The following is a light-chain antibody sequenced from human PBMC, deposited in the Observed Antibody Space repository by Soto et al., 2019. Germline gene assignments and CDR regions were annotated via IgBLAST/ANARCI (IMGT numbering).Light chain of an antibody. CDR2: GTS. J-gene: IGKJ1*01. V-gene: IGKV3-20*01. CDR1: QNVGSRY. Sequence: EIVLTQSPGTLSLSPGERATLSCRASQNVGSRYLAWYQQKPGQAPRLLIYGTSNRATGIPDRFSGSGSGTDFSLTISSLEPGDLAVYYCQQYGSSGTFGQGTKVEIK. CDR3: QQYGSSGT.